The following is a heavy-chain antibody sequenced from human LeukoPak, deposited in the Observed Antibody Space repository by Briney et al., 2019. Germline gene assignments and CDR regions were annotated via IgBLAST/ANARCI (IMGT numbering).Heavy chain of an antibody. CDR2: IKQDGSEK. CDR3: GAYGGSNYGGLGY. Sequence: PGGSLRLSCAASGFTFNTYWMSWVRQAPGKGLEWVANIKQDGSEKYYVNSMKGRFTISRDNAKNSLYLQMNSLRAEDTAVYYCGAYGGSNYGGLGYWGQGTLVTVSS. CDR1: GFTFNTYW. D-gene: IGHD1-26*01. J-gene: IGHJ4*02. V-gene: IGHV3-7*01.